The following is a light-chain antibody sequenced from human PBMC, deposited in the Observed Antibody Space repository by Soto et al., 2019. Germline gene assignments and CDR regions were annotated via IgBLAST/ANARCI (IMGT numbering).Light chain of an antibody. Sequence: SYELTQPPSVSVAPGQTARITCGGNNIGSKSVHWYQQKPGQAPVLVVYDDSDRPSGIPERFSGSNSGNTATLTISRVDAGDEADYYCQVWDSSSDRYVFGTGTKVTVL. CDR3: QVWDSSSDRYV. CDR2: DDS. CDR1: NIGSKS. J-gene: IGLJ1*01. V-gene: IGLV3-21*02.